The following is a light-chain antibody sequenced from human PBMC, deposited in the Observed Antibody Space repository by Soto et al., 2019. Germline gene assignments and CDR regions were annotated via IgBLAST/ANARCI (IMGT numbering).Light chain of an antibody. Sequence: QSALTQPRSVSGSPGQSVTISCTGSSSDVGGYNFVSWYQQHPGKAPKLMIYDVTKRSSRVPDRFSGSKSGNTASLTISGLQAEDEADYFCCSYAGSYTLIFGGGTKLTVL. CDR3: CSYAGSYTLI. V-gene: IGLV2-11*01. CDR1: SSDVGGYNF. CDR2: DVT. J-gene: IGLJ2*01.